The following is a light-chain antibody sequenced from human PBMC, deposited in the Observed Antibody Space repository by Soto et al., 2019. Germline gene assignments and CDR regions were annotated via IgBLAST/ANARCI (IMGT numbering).Light chain of an antibody. Sequence: SYELTQPLSVSVALGQTARITCGGNNIGSKNVHWYQQKPGQAPVLVIYRDSNRPSGIPERFSGTNSGNTATLTIGRAQAGDEDDYYCQVWASSTARVFGGGTQLTVL. CDR2: RDS. J-gene: IGLJ3*02. CDR3: QVWASSTARV. V-gene: IGLV3-9*01. CDR1: NIGSKN.